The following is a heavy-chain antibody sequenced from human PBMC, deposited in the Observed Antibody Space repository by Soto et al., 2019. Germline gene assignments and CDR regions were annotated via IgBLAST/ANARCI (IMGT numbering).Heavy chain of an antibody. CDR2: ISAYNGDT. V-gene: IGHV1-18*04. CDR1: GYSFTSYG. Sequence: QVQLVQSGAEVKKPGASVKVSCKASGYSFTSYGISWVRQAPGQGLEWMGWISAYNGDTNYAQKLQGRVTMNTDTSTSTAYMELRSLRSDDTAVYYCARDKAAMDRDYYYGMDVWGQGTTVTVSS. D-gene: IGHD5-18*01. CDR3: ARDKAAMDRDYYYGMDV. J-gene: IGHJ6*02.